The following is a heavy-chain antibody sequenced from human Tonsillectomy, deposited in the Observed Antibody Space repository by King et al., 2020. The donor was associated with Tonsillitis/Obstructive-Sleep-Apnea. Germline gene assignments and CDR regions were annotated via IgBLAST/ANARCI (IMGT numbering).Heavy chain of an antibody. D-gene: IGHD5-12*01. CDR1: GYSFTNYW. J-gene: IGHJ4*02. V-gene: IGHV5-51*01. CDR2: VYPGDSDT. CDR3: ARHNEGSSGYDFLDY. Sequence: VQLVESGTEVKKPGESLKISCKGSGYSFTNYWIGWVRQMPGKGLKWMGIVYPGDSDTRYSPSFQGQVTISADKSISTAFLQWSSLKASDTAIYYCARHNEGSSGYDFLDYWGQGTLVTVSS.